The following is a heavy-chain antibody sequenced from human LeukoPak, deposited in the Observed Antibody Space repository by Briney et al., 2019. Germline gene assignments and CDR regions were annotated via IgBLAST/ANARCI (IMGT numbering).Heavy chain of an antibody. D-gene: IGHD2-2*01. Sequence: PSETLSLTCTVSGGSISSSSYYWGWIRQPPGKGLEWIGSIYYSGSTYYNPSLKSRVTISVDTSKNQFSLKLSSVTAADTAVYYCARVGYCSSTSCYPYQNWFDPWGQGTLVTVSS. CDR1: GGSISSSSYY. CDR3: ARVGYCSSTSCYPYQNWFDP. V-gene: IGHV4-39*07. J-gene: IGHJ5*02. CDR2: IYYSGST.